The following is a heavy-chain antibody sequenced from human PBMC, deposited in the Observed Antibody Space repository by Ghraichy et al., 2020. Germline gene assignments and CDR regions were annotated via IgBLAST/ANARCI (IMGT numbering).Heavy chain of an antibody. CDR1: GFTFSSYG. D-gene: IGHD3-22*01. J-gene: IGHJ4*02. CDR2: ISYDGSNK. V-gene: IGHV3-30*18. Sequence: LNISCAASGFTFSSYGMHWVRQAPGKGLEWVAVISYDGSNKYYADSVKGRFTISRDNSKNTLYLQMNSLRAEDTAVYYCAKDALRYYYDSSYPDYWGQGTLVTVSS. CDR3: AKDALRYYYDSSYPDY.